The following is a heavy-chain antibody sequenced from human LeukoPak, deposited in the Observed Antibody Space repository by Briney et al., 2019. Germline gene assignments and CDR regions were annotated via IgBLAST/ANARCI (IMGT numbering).Heavy chain of an antibody. V-gene: IGHV3-23*01. CDR3: AKTGGYYDTSDLYRPDVFDI. Sequence: GGSLRLSCAASGFTFSNFAMSWVRQAPGKGLEWVSAISGTGGNTFYTDSVTGRFTISRDNSKNTLYVQMNSLRAEDTAVYYCAKTGGYYDTSDLYRPDVFDIWGQGTVVAVSS. D-gene: IGHD3-22*01. CDR2: ISGTGGNT. J-gene: IGHJ3*02. CDR1: GFTFSNFA.